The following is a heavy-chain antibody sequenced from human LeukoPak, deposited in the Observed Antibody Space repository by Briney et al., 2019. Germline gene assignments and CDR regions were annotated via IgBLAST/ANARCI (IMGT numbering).Heavy chain of an antibody. V-gene: IGHV4-59*12. J-gene: IGHJ4*02. CDR2: IYYSGST. Sequence: SETLSLTCTVSGGSISSYYWSWIRQPPGKGLEWIGYIYYSGSTNYNPSLKSRVTISVDTSKNQFSLKLSSVTAADTAVYYCSRDYYDSSGYYGIDYWGQGTLVTVSS. CDR1: GGSISSYY. D-gene: IGHD3-22*01. CDR3: SRDYYDSSGYYGIDY.